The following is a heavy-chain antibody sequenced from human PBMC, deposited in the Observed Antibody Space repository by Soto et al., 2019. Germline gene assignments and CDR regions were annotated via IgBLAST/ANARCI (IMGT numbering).Heavy chain of an antibody. V-gene: IGHV3-23*01. J-gene: IGHJ6*03. CDR1: GFTFSSYA. D-gene: IGHD2-2*01. CDR3: AKGGNSSSTSCYCPRYTGNSTYYYYKDV. Sequence: GGSLRLSCAASGFTFSSYAMSWVRQAPGKGLEWVSAISGSGGSTYYADSVKGRFTISRDNSKNTLYLQMNSLRAEDTAVYYCAKGGNSSSTSCYCPRYTGNSTYYYYKDVWGKGTTVTVSS. CDR2: ISGSGGST.